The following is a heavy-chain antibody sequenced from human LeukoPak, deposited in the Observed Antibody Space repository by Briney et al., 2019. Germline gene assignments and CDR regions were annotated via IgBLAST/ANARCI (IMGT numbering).Heavy chain of an antibody. J-gene: IGHJ4*02. D-gene: IGHD1-26*01. Sequence: GGSLRLSCAASGFTFSSYGMHWVRQAPGKGLEWVAFIRYDGSNKYYADSVKGRFTISRDNSKNTLYLQMNSLRAEDTAVYYCAKDLLPSKVGATTDYWGQGTLVTVSS. CDR1: GFTFSSYG. CDR3: AKDLLPSKVGATTDY. V-gene: IGHV3-30*02. CDR2: IRYDGSNK.